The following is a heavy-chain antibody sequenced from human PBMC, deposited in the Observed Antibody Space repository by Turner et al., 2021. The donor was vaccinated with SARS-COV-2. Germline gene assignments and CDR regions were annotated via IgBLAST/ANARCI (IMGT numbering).Heavy chain of an antibody. J-gene: IGHJ6*03. D-gene: IGHD3-3*01. Sequence: QVQLQESGPGLVKPSQTLSLTCTVSGGSISSGSYYWSWIRQPAGKGLEWIGRIYTSGSTNYNPSLKSRVTISVDTSKNQFSRKLSSVTAADTAVYYCARDQGFLLEWEISYYYYMDVWGKGTTVTVSS. CDR1: GGSISSGSYY. V-gene: IGHV4-61*02. CDR2: IYTSGST. CDR3: ARDQGFLLEWEISYYYYMDV.